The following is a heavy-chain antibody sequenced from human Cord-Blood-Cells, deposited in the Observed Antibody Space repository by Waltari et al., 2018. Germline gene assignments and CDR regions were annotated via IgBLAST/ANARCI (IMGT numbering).Heavy chain of an antibody. Sequence: QVQLVQSGAEVKKPGASVKVSCKASGYPCTGYYMHRVPQAPGQGLEWMGWINPNSGGTNYAQKFQGRVTMTRDTSISTAYMELSRLRSDDTAVYYCARVLSIAARAAFDIWGQGTMVTVSS. V-gene: IGHV1-2*02. CDR3: ARVLSIAARAAFDI. J-gene: IGHJ3*02. CDR1: GYPCTGYY. CDR2: INPNSGGT. D-gene: IGHD6-6*01.